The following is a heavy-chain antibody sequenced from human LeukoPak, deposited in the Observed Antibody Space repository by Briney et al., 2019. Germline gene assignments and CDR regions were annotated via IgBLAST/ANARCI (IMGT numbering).Heavy chain of an antibody. Sequence: ASVKVSCKASGYSFSNYDINWVRQATGQGLEWMGWINANSGNTGYVQNFQGRVTITRNTSISTVYMELSNLTSEDTAMYFCARGHGQWLVRGWFDPWGQGTLVTVSS. CDR3: ARGHGQWLVRGWFDP. CDR2: INANSGNT. V-gene: IGHV1-8*03. CDR1: GYSFSNYD. D-gene: IGHD6-19*01. J-gene: IGHJ5*02.